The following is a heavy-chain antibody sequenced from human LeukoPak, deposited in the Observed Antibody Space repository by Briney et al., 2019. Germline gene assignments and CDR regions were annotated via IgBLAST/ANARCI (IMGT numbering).Heavy chain of an antibody. Sequence: GGSLRLSCAASGFTFSDYYMSWIRQAPGKGLEWVSYISSSGSTIYYADSVKGRFTISRDNAKNSLYLQVNSLRAEDTAVYYCASCITMVRGVIEDYYYYMDVWGKGTTVTVSS. CDR1: GFTFSDYY. D-gene: IGHD3-10*01. J-gene: IGHJ6*03. V-gene: IGHV3-11*04. CDR2: ISSSGSTI. CDR3: ASCITMVRGVIEDYYYYMDV.